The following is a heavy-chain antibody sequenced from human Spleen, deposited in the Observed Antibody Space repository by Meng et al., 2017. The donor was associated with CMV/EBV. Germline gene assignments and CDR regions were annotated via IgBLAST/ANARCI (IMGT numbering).Heavy chain of an antibody. CDR3: ASTSEYCSGGSCYLDY. D-gene: IGHD2-15*01. CDR1: GLPFSSYS. CDR2: ISSSSSYI. Sequence: EVQLVESGXXXXXPXXGXXLSCAASGLPFSSYSMNWVRQAPGKGLEWVSSISSSSSYIYYADSVKGRFTISRDNAKNSLYLQMNSLRAEDTAVYYCASTSEYCSGGSCYLDYWGQGTLVTVSS. J-gene: IGHJ4*02. V-gene: IGHV3-21*01.